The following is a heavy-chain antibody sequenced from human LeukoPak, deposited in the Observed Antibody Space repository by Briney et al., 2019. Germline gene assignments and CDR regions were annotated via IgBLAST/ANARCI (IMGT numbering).Heavy chain of an antibody. CDR1: GGSFSGYY. J-gene: IGHJ6*03. Sequence: SETLSLTCAVYGGSFSGYYWSWIRQPPGKGLEWIGEINHSGSTNYNPSLKSRVTISVDTSKNQFSLKLSSVTAADTAVYYCARVKVTMVRGVIIHYYYYYMDVWGKGTTVTVSS. D-gene: IGHD3-10*01. CDR2: INHSGST. CDR3: ARVKVTMVRGVIIHYYYYYMDV. V-gene: IGHV4-34*01.